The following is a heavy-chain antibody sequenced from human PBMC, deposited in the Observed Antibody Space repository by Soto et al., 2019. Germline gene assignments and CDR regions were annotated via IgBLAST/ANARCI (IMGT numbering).Heavy chain of an antibody. J-gene: IGHJ4*02. D-gene: IGHD3-10*01. CDR3: ARDPEGSGPELDY. CDR2: ISGFSSAT. CDR1: GFTFSSYA. Sequence: EVQLSESGGGLVQPGGSPRLSCAVSGFTFSSYAINWVRQAPGKGLEWVSGISGFSSATYYADSVKGRFTISRDNSKNTVYLEMNNLRAADTAVYFCARDPEGSGPELDYWGQGTLVTVSS. V-gene: IGHV3-23*01.